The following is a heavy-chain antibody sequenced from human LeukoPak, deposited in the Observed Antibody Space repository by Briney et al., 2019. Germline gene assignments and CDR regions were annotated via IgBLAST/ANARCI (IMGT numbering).Heavy chain of an antibody. CDR1: GFTFSSYW. V-gene: IGHV3-74*01. CDR2: INSDGSRT. D-gene: IGHD3-22*01. J-gene: IGHJ5*02. Sequence: GRSLRLSCAVSGFTFSSYWMHWVRHAPGKGLVWVSRINSDGSRTSYADSVKGRFTISRDNAKNTLYLQMNSLRAEDTAVYYCARVSDSSGYYLIWFDPWGQGTLVTVSS. CDR3: ARVSDSSGYYLIWFDP.